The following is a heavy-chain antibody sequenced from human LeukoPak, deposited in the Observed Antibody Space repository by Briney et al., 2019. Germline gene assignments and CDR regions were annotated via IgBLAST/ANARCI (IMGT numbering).Heavy chain of an antibody. CDR1: GFTFSSYS. Sequence: PGGSLRLSCAASGFTFSSYSMNWVRQAPGKGLEWVSSISSSSSYIYYADSVKGRFTISRDNAKNSLYLQMNSLRAEDTAVYYCARASRGDYDYYYYYMDVWGKGTTVTISS. CDR2: ISSSSSYI. D-gene: IGHD4-17*01. V-gene: IGHV3-21*01. J-gene: IGHJ6*03. CDR3: ARASRGDYDYYYYYMDV.